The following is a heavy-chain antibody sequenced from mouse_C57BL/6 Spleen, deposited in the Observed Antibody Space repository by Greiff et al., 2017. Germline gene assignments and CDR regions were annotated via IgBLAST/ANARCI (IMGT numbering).Heavy chain of an antibody. CDR1: GYTFTSYW. CDR3: GITTVVVPNWYFDV. J-gene: IGHJ1*03. Sequence: QVQLQQPGAELVRPGTSVKLSCKASGYTFTSYWMHWVKQRPGQGLEWIGVIDPSDSYTNYNQKFKGKATLTVDPSSSTAYMQLSSLTSEDSAVXYCGITTVVVPNWYFDVWGTETTVTVSS. D-gene: IGHD1-1*01. CDR2: IDPSDSYT. V-gene: IGHV1-59*01.